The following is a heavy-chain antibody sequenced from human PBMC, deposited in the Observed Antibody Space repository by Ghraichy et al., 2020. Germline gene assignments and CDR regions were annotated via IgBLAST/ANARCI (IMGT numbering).Heavy chain of an antibody. V-gene: IGHV3-23*01. CDR3: ARRGGSGATARYGY. Sequence: GVLNISCAASGFTFGIYAMSWVRQAPGKGLEWVATIGGIDGNTYHADSVKGRFTISRDNSKSTLYLQMDSLRAEDTAIYYCARRGGSGATARYGYWGQGTLVTVSS. J-gene: IGHJ4*02. CDR1: GFTFGIYA. D-gene: IGHD3-10*01. CDR2: IGGIDGNT.